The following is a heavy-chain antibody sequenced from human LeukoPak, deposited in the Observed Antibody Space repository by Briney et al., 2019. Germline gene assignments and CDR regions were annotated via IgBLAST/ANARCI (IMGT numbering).Heavy chain of an antibody. Sequence: ASVKVSCKASGYTFTSYYMHWVRQAPGQGLEWMGWMNPNSGATNYAQKFQGRVTMTRDTSSSTAYMELSSLRSEDTAVYYCARGGGEGYFDWSGGYYFDYWGQGTLVTVSS. V-gene: IGHV1-2*02. CDR3: ARGGGEGYFDWSGGYYFDY. CDR2: MNPNSGAT. D-gene: IGHD3-9*01. CDR1: GYTFTSYY. J-gene: IGHJ4*02.